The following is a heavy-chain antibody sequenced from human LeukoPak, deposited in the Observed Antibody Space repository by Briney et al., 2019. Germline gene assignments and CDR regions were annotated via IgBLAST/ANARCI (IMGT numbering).Heavy chain of an antibody. Sequence: GASVKVSCKASGGTFSSYAISWVRQAPGQGLEWMGGIIPIFGTANYAQKFQGRVTMTRDTSISTAYMEVSRLRSDDTAVYYCSRSFSSTSHDSSAYYSWGQGTLVTVSS. CDR3: SRSFSSTSHDSSAYYS. CDR1: GGTFSSYA. D-gene: IGHD3-22*01. J-gene: IGHJ4*02. CDR2: IIPIFGTA. V-gene: IGHV1-69*05.